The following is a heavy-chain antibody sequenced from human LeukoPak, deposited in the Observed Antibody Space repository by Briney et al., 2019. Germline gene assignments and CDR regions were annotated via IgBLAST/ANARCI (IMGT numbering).Heavy chain of an antibody. Sequence: ASVKVSCRASGSTFTSYGISWVRQAPGQGLEWMEWISAYNGNTNYAQKLQGRVTMTTDTSTSTAYMELRSLRSDDTAVYYCARGITIFYERWMDVWGQGTTVTVSS. CDR1: GSTFTSYG. J-gene: IGHJ6*02. D-gene: IGHD3-9*01. V-gene: IGHV1-18*01. CDR2: ISAYNGNT. CDR3: ARGITIFYERWMDV.